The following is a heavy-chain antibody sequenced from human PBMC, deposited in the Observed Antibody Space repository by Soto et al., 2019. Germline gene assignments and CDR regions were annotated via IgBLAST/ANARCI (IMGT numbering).Heavy chain of an antibody. CDR3: VVYSSSSGRHFDY. CDR1: GYIFSKYW. V-gene: IGHV5-51*01. J-gene: IGHJ4*02. D-gene: IGHD6-6*01. Sequence: GESLKISCKSSGYIFSKYWVGWVRQMPGKGLEWMGIIYPGDSDTRYSPSFQGQVTISADKSITTAYLQWRSLKASDTAIYYCVVYSSSSGRHFDYWGQGTLVTVSS. CDR2: IYPGDSDT.